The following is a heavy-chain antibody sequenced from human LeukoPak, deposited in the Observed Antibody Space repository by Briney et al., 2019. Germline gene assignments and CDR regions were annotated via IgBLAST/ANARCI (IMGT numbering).Heavy chain of an antibody. Sequence: SETLSLTCTVSGGSISSGGYYWSWIRQHPGKGLEWIGYIYYSGSTYYNPSLKSRVTISVDTSKNQFSLKLSSVTAADTAVYYCARAPPTGGYCLGYWGQGTLVTVSS. CDR3: ARAPPTGGYCLGY. J-gene: IGHJ4*02. CDR1: GGSISSGGYY. CDR2: IYYSGST. D-gene: IGHD3-22*01. V-gene: IGHV4-31*03.